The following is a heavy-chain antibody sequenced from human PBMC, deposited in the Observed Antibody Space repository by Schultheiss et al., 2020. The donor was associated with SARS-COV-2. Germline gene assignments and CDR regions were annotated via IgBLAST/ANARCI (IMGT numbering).Heavy chain of an antibody. V-gene: IGHV4-59*12. D-gene: IGHD3-10*01. J-gene: IGHJ6*03. CDR1: GGSISTDY. Sequence: SETLSLTCTVSGGSISTDYWSWIRQPPGKGLEWIGYIYYSGSTNYNPSLKSRVTISVDTSKNQFSLKLSSVTAADTAVYYCARVGPARGYYYYYYMDVWGKGTTVTVSS. CDR2: IYYSGST. CDR3: ARVGPARGYYYYYYMDV.